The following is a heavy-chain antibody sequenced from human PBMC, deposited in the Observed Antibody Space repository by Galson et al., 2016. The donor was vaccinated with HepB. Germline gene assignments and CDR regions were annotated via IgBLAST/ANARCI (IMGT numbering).Heavy chain of an antibody. J-gene: IGHJ4*02. V-gene: IGHV3-53*01. CDR1: GFTVRSDY. D-gene: IGHD3-3*01. CDR2: IYSGGYT. CDR3: ARSYYDFWMGLGY. Sequence: SLRLSCAASGFTVRSDYMTWVRQAPGQGLQWVSVIYSGGYTYYADSVKGRFTIPRDESKNTVYLQMNSLRTEDTALYYCARSYYDFWMGLGYWGQGTLVTVSS.